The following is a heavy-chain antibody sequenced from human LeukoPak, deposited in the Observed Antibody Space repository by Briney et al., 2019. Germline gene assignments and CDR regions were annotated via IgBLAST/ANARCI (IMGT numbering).Heavy chain of an antibody. D-gene: IGHD3-22*01. V-gene: IGHV1-18*01. CDR2: ISAYNGNT. J-gene: IGHJ4*02. Sequence: ASVKVSCKASGYTFTSYGISWVRQAPGQGLEWMGWISAYNGNTNYAQKLQGRVTMTTDTSTSTAYMELSSLRSEDTAVYYCARGTRYYDSRHLGYWGQGTLVTVSS. CDR1: GYTFTSYG. CDR3: ARGTRYYDSRHLGY.